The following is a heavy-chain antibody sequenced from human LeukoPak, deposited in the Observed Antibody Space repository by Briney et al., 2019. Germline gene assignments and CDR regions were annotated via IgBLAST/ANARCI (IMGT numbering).Heavy chain of an antibody. CDR2: IYYTGST. J-gene: IGHJ4*02. CDR1: DYAISTNNW. D-gene: IGHD6-19*01. V-gene: IGHV4-28*01. Sequence: SDTLSLTCAVSDYAISTNNWWGWVRQPPGKGLEWIGYIYYTGSTYYNPSLKSRVTMSVDTSKNHFSLKLTSVTAGDTAVYYCARKVAGSSYFDNWGQGTLVTVSS. CDR3: ARKVAGSSYFDN.